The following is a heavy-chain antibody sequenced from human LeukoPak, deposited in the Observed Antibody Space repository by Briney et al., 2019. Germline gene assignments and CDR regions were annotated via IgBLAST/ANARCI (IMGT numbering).Heavy chain of an antibody. D-gene: IGHD6-6*01. CDR2: IYYSGST. J-gene: IGHJ4*02. Sequence: SETLSLTCTVSGGSISSSSYYWGWIRQPPGKGLEWIGSIYYSGSTYYNPSLKSRVTISVDTSKNQFSLKLSSVTAADTAVYYCARFQSLLYSSSSATIVDYWGQGTLVTVSS. V-gene: IGHV4-39*07. CDR3: ARFQSLLYSSSSATIVDY. CDR1: GGSISSSSYY.